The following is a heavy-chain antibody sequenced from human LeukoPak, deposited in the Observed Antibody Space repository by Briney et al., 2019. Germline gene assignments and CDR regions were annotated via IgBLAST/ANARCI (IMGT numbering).Heavy chain of an antibody. Sequence: ASVKVSCKASGYTFTGYYMHWVRQAPGQGLEWMGWINPNSGGTNYAQKFQGRVTMTRDTSISTAYMELGRLRSDDTAVYYCAKPYSSGWLIDYWGQGTLVTVSS. CDR3: AKPYSSGWLIDY. D-gene: IGHD6-19*01. CDR1: GYTFTGYY. V-gene: IGHV1-2*02. CDR2: INPNSGGT. J-gene: IGHJ4*02.